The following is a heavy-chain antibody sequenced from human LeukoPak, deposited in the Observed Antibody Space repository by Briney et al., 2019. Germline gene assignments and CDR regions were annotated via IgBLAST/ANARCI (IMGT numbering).Heavy chain of an antibody. CDR1: GFTFINYA. CDR3: AKVEGASKASVY. Sequence: GGSLRLSCAAAGFTFINYAMTWVRQAPGKGLEWVASISGSGGSTYSADSVKGRFTISRDNSRNTLYLQMYSLRAEDTAVYYCAKVEGASKASVYWGQGALVTVSS. D-gene: IGHD1-1*01. CDR2: ISGSGGST. J-gene: IGHJ4*02. V-gene: IGHV3-23*01.